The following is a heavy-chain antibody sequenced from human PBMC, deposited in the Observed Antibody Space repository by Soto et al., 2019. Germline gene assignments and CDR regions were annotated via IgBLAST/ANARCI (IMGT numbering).Heavy chain of an antibody. D-gene: IGHD5-12*01. CDR2: ISSSSSTI. CDR3: ARGAPYSGYGFDY. Sequence: GGSLRLSCAASGFTFSSYSMNWVRQAPGKGLEWVSYISSSSSTIYYADSVKGRFTISRDNAKNSLYLQMNSLRAEDTAVYYCARGAPYSGYGFDYWGQGTLVTVSS. J-gene: IGHJ4*02. CDR1: GFTFSSYS. V-gene: IGHV3-48*01.